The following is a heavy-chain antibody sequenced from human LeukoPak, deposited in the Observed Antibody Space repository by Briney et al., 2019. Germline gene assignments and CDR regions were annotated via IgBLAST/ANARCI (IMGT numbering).Heavy chain of an antibody. CDR3: ARGWGSGGQQLLGY. Sequence: TGGSLRLSCADSGFTFSSYDMHWVRQPPGKGLEWVSGIGSAGDTYFPGSVKGPVTTSRENAKNSFYLQMDSLRAGDTAVYYCARGWGSGGQQLLGYWGQGTLVTVSS. V-gene: IGHV3-13*01. J-gene: IGHJ4*02. D-gene: IGHD6-13*01. CDR2: IGSAGDT. CDR1: GFTFSSYD.